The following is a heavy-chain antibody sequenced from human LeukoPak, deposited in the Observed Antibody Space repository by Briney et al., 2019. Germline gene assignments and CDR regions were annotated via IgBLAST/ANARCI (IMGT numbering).Heavy chain of an antibody. Sequence: GASVKVSCKASGYTFTGYHIHWVRQAPGQGLEYMGWINPNSGGTNYAQKFQGRVTMTRDTSISTAYMELSRLRSDDTAVYYCARDLYQWLPSTRPRDYYYYMDVWGEGTTVTVSS. D-gene: IGHD6-19*01. CDR3: ARDLYQWLPSTRPRDYYYYMDV. J-gene: IGHJ6*03. V-gene: IGHV1-2*02. CDR1: GYTFTGYH. CDR2: INPNSGGT.